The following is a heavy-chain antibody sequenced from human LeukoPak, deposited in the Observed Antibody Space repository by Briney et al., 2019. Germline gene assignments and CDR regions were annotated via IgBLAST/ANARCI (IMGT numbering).Heavy chain of an antibody. J-gene: IGHJ4*02. CDR1: GDSISNSRYY. CDR2: IYYGGTT. D-gene: IGHD3-22*01. Sequence: PPETLSLTCTVSGDSISNSRYYWGWIRQPPGQGLKWIGNIYYGGTTYYNSSLESRVTISVDTSKNQFSLRLSSVTAADTAMYYCAKAHDFDNNGPHWGQGTLVTVSS. V-gene: IGHV4-39*01. CDR3: AKAHDFDNNGPH.